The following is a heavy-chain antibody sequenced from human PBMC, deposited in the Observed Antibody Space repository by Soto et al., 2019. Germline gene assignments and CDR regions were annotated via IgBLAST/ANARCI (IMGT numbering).Heavy chain of an antibody. CDR2: ISGSGGST. Sequence: GGSLRLSCAASGFTFSSYAMNWVRLAPGKGLEWVSGISGSGGSTYYADSVKGQFTISRDNSKNRLYLQMNSLRAEDMALYYCAKQYCSSSSCSLGGYYYYMDAWGKGTTVTVSS. V-gene: IGHV3-23*01. J-gene: IGHJ6*03. CDR3: AKQYCSSSSCSLGGYYYYMDA. D-gene: IGHD2-2*01. CDR1: GFTFSSYA.